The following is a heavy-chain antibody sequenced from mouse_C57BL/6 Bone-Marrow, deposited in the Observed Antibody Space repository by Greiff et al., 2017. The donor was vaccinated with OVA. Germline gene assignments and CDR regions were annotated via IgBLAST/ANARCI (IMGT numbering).Heavy chain of an antibody. J-gene: IGHJ3*01. D-gene: IGHD3-2*02. Sequence: EVKLMESGPGLVKPSQSLSLTCSVTGYSITSGYYWNWIRQFPGNKLEWMGYISYDGSNNYNPSLKNRISITRDTSKNQFFLKLNSVTTEDTATYYCASDSSGLFAYWGQGTLVTVSA. CDR3: ASDSSGLFAY. CDR2: ISYDGSN. V-gene: IGHV3-6*01. CDR1: GYSITSGYY.